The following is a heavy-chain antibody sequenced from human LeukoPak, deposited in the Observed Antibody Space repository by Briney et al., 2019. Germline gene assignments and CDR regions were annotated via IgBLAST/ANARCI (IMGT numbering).Heavy chain of an antibody. CDR1: GGSISSSSYY. V-gene: IGHV4-39*01. D-gene: IGHD3-22*01. CDR2: IYYSGST. J-gene: IGHJ4*02. CDR3: ARHLKTSYYYDSSGYPDY. Sequence: SETLSLTCTVSGGSISSSSYYWGWIRQPPGKGLEWIGSIYYSGSTYYNPSLKSRVTISVDTSKNQFSLKLSSVTAADTAVHYCARHLKTSYYYDSSGYPDYWGQGTLVTVSS.